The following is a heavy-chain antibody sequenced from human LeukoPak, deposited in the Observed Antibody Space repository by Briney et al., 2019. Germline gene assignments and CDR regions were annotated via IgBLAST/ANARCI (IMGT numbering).Heavy chain of an antibody. J-gene: IGHJ5*02. Sequence: SVKVSCKASGGTFSSYAISWVRQAPGQGLEWMGGIIPIFGTANYAQKSQGRVTITADESTSTAYMELSSLRSEDTAVYYCARDQADSSGWYSWFDPWGQGTLVTVSS. CDR1: GGTFSSYA. CDR3: ARDQADSSGWYSWFDP. D-gene: IGHD6-19*01. CDR2: IIPIFGTA. V-gene: IGHV1-69*13.